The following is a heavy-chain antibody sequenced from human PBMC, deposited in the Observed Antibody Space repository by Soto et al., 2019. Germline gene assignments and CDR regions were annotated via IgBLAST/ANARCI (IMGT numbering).Heavy chain of an antibody. CDR2: IYHTGDT. J-gene: IGHJ5*02. CDR3: ARDTNSLDL. V-gene: IGHV4-38-2*02. D-gene: IGHD2-8*01. CDR1: SYSISSGFF. Sequence: SETLSLTCVVSSYSISSGFFWAWIRQPPGKGLEWVGSIYHTGDTHYNPSLRSQVSMSVDTSKNHFSLRLTYLTAADTAVYLCARDTNSLDLWGQGILVTVS.